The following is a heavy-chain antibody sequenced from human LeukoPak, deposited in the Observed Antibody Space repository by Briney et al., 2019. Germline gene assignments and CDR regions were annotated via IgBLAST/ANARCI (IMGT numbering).Heavy chain of an antibody. CDR2: ISAYNGNT. D-gene: IGHD3-3*01. V-gene: IGHV1-18*01. CDR1: GYTFTSYS. Sequence: GASVKVSCKASGYTFTSYSISWVRQAPGQGLEWMGWISAYNGNTNYAQKLQGRVTMTTDTSTSTAYMELRSLRSDDTAAYYCARDITIFGVVGGPFDAFDIWGQGTMVTVSS. J-gene: IGHJ3*02. CDR3: ARDITIFGVVGGPFDAFDI.